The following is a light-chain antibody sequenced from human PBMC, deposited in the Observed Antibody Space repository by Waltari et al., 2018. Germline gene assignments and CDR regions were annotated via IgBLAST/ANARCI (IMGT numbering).Light chain of an antibody. J-gene: IGLJ3*02. V-gene: IGLV3-21*04. CDR1: NIETKS. CDR3: QVWDDFIDSGV. CDR2: YDN. Sequence: YVVTQPPSVSVTPGQTATLTCGGENIETKSVNWYQQKPGQAPFLVTFYDNDRPAGIPERFSGSNSGNTATLTINWVEAGDEADYHCQVWDDFIDSGVFGGGTRLSVL.